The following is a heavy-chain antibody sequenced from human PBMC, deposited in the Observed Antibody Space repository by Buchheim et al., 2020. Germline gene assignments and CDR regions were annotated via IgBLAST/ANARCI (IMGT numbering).Heavy chain of an antibody. CDR2: IYTSGST. Sequence: QVQLQESGPGLVKPSQTLSLTCTVSGGSISSGSYYWSWIRQPAGKGLEWIGRIYTSGSTNYNPSLKSRVTISVDTSKNQFSLKLSSVTAADTAVYYCARTQIIAAAATYFDYWGQGTL. CDR3: ARTQIIAAAATYFDY. J-gene: IGHJ4*02. CDR1: GGSISSGSYY. D-gene: IGHD6-13*01. V-gene: IGHV4-61*02.